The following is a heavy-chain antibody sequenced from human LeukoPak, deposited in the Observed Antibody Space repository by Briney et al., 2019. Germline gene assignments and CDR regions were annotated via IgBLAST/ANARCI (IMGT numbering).Heavy chain of an antibody. J-gene: IGHJ4*02. V-gene: IGHV3-7*01. CDR3: MVASIDY. D-gene: IGHD2-8*01. CDR2: IKPDGSEK. Sequence: QPGGSLRLSCAASGFSSSSYWMTWVRQAPGKGLEWVANIKPDGSEKIYVDSVKSRLTISRDNAKKLLYLQMNSLRVEDTAVYYCMVASIDYWGQGTPVTVSS. CDR1: GFSSSSYW.